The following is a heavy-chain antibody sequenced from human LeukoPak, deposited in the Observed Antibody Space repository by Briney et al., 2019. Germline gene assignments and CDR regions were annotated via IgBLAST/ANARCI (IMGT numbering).Heavy chain of an antibody. V-gene: IGHV4-59*01. CDR3: ARAWEQQLVQVAFDI. Sequence: PSETLSLTCTVSGGSINIYFWSWIRQPPGKGREWNGFIFYSGGTNYNPSLTSRVTISVDTSKNQFSLKLSSVTAADTAVYYCARAWEQQLVQVAFDIWGQGTLVTVSS. CDR2: IFYSGGT. CDR1: GGSINIYF. D-gene: IGHD6-13*01. J-gene: IGHJ3*02.